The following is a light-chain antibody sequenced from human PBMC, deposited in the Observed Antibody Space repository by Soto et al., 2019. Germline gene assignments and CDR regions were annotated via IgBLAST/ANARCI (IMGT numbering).Light chain of an antibody. CDR2: KAS. V-gene: IGKV1-5*03. CDR1: QTISSW. J-gene: IGKJ1*01. CDR3: QHYNSYSEA. Sequence: DIQMTQSPSTLSGSVGARVTITCRASQTISSWLAWYQQKPGKAPKLLINKASTLKSGVPSRFRGSGSGTEFTLTISSLQPDDFATYSCQHYNSYSEAFGQGTKVELK.